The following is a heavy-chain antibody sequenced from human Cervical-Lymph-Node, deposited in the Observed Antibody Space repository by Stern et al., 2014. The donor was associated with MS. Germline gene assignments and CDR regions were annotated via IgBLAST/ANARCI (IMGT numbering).Heavy chain of an antibody. V-gene: IGHV1-69*02. CDR2: IIPILGIA. CDR3: ARPTTAMVTHDAFDI. J-gene: IGHJ3*02. CDR1: GGTFSSYT. D-gene: IGHD5-18*01. Sequence: QVQLVQSGAEVKKPGSSVKVSCKASGGTFSSYTISWVRQAPGQGLEWMGRIIPILGIANYAQKFQGRVTITADKSTSTAYMELSSLRSEDTAVYYCARPTTAMVTHDAFDIWGQGTMVTVSS.